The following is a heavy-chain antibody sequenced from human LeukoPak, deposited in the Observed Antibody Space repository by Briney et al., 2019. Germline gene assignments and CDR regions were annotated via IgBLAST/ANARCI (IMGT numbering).Heavy chain of an antibody. Sequence: SETLSLTCAVYGGSFSGYYWSWIRQPPGKGLEWIGEINHSGSTNYNPSLKSRVTISVDTSKNQFSLKLSSVTAADTAVYYCAGGLAVGGSSGWYVWFDPWGQGTLVTVSS. CDR2: INHSGST. J-gene: IGHJ5*02. V-gene: IGHV4-34*01. CDR1: GGSFSGYY. CDR3: AGGLAVGGSSGWYVWFDP. D-gene: IGHD6-19*01.